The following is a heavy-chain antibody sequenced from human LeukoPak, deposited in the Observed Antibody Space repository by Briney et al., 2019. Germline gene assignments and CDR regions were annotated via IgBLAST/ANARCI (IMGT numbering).Heavy chain of an antibody. CDR3: AKNTRNIVVVTAIRR. D-gene: IGHD2-21*02. CDR2: ISGSGGST. V-gene: IGHV3-23*01. J-gene: IGHJ4*02. Sequence: GGSLRLSCAASGFTFSSYAMSWVRQAPGKGLEWVSAISGSGGSTYYADSVKGRFTISRDNSKNTLYLQMNSLRAEDTAVYYCAKNTRNIVVVTAIRRWGQGTLVTVSS. CDR1: GFTFSSYA.